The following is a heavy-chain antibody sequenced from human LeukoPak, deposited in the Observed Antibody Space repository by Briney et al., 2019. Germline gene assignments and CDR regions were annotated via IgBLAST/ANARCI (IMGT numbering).Heavy chain of an antibody. CDR3: AVSSSGPYNWFDP. Sequence: GGSLRLSCAASGSTFSSYGMHWVRQAPGKGLEWVSYSGSSRFYTDYADSVKGRFTISRDNAKNSLYLQMNSLRAEDTAVYYCAVSSSGPYNWFDPWGQGTLVTVSS. D-gene: IGHD6-13*01. CDR1: GSTFSSYG. J-gene: IGHJ5*02. V-gene: IGHV3-21*05. CDR2: SGSSRFYT.